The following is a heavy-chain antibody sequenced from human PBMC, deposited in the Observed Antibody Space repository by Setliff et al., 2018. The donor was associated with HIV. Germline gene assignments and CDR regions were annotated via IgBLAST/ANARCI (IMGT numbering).Heavy chain of an antibody. CDR2: IYYSGST. CDR1: GGSISSSSYY. Sequence: PSETLSLTCIVSGGSISSSSYYWGWIRQPPGKGLEWIGSIYYSGSTYYNPSLKSRVTISVDTSKNQFSLKLSSVTAADTAVYYCARSKTFYDFWGGYYTHGAFKIWGLGTMVTVSS. D-gene: IGHD3-3*01. V-gene: IGHV4-39*01. CDR3: ARSKTFYDFWGGYYTHGAFKI. J-gene: IGHJ3*02.